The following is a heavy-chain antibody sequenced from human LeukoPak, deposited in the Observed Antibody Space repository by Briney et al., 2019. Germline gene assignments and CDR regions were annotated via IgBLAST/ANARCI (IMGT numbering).Heavy chain of an antibody. Sequence: SETLSLTCTVSGGFLSSNSYYWGWIRQPPGKGLEWIGSIDYSGSSQSNPSLKSRVTISVDTSKNQFSLKLRPVTAADTAVYYCARHLGSSWYFSFDPWGQGTLVTVSS. CDR2: IDYSGSS. D-gene: IGHD6-13*01. J-gene: IGHJ5*02. CDR3: ARHLGSSWYFSFDP. V-gene: IGHV4-39*01. CDR1: GGFLSSNSYY.